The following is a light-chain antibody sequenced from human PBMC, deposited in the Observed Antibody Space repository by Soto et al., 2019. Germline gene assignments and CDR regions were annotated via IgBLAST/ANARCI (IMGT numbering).Light chain of an antibody. CDR3: QSYDSTLSDRYV. CDR2: GNI. J-gene: IGLJ1*01. V-gene: IGLV1-40*01. Sequence: QSVLAQPPSVSGAPGQRVTISCTGSSSNIGAGYDVHWYQQRPGTGPKLLIFGNINRPSGVPDRFSGSKSGTSASLVITGLQAEDEGDYYCQSYDSTLSDRYVFGTGTKVTVL. CDR1: SSNIGAGYD.